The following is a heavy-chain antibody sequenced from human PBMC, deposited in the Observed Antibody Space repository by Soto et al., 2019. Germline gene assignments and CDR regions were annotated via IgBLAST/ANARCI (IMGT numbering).Heavy chain of an antibody. CDR1: GFTVSNTY. V-gene: IGHV3-53*02. Sequence: EVQLVETGGGLIQPGGSLRLSCAASGFTVSNTYMTWVRQPPGEGLECVSVIYTAGGTNYADSVKGRFIISRDNSKNTLYLQMNSLRAEDTAVYYCARALPVAKGGFDHWGQGTLVTVSS. CDR3: ARALPVAKGGFDH. CDR2: IYTAGGT. J-gene: IGHJ5*02. D-gene: IGHD2-2*01.